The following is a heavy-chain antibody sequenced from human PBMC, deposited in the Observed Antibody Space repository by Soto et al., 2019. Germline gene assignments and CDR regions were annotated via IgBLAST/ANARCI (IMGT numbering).Heavy chain of an antibody. CDR1: GGSVRTGSYH. J-gene: IGHJ4*02. CDR3: ARIGWGGDS. CDR2: IPNNGSP. Sequence: SETLSLTCSVSGGSVRTGSYHWSWIRQPPGKGLEWIGFIPNNGSPDYNPSLKSRVVVSIDRSRNQFSLKVNSVTAADTAVYFCARIGWGGDSWGQGTLVTVSS. D-gene: IGHD7-27*01. V-gene: IGHV4-61*01.